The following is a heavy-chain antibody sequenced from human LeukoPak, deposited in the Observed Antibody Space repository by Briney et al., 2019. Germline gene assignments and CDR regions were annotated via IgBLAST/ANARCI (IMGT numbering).Heavy chain of an antibody. Sequence: SETLSLTCAVYGGSFSGYYWSWIRQPPGKGLEWIGEINHSGSTNYNPSLKSRVTISVDTSKNQFSLKLSSATAADTAVYYCARGQENCGGDCGVAYWGQGTLVTVSS. CDR2: INHSGST. CDR1: GGSFSGYY. J-gene: IGHJ4*02. V-gene: IGHV4-34*01. D-gene: IGHD2-21*02. CDR3: ARGQENCGGDCGVAY.